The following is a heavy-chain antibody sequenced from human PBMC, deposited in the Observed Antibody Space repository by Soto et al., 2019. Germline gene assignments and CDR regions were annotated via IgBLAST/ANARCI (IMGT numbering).Heavy chain of an antibody. CDR3: ARAGRGSSYMWKIDY. J-gene: IGHJ4*02. CDR2: ISSSSSYI. V-gene: IGHV3-21*01. CDR1: GFTFSSYS. D-gene: IGHD6-13*01. Sequence: GGSLRLSCAASGFTFSSYSMNWVRQAPGKGLEWVSSISSSSSYIYYADSVKGRFTISRDNAKNSLYLQMNSLRAEDTAVYYCARAGRGSSYMWKIDYWGQGTLVTVSS.